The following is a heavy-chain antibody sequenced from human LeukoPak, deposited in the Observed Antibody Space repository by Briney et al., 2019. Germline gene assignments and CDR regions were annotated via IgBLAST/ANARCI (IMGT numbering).Heavy chain of an antibody. Sequence: SQTLSLTCAISGDSVSSNSAAWNWIRQSPSRGLEWLGRTYYRSKWYNDYAVSVKSRITIKPDTSKNQFSLKLSSVTAADTAVYYCARRDMYHYYYYYMDVWGKGTTVTISS. CDR2: TYYRSKWYN. CDR3: ARRDMYHYYYYYMDV. D-gene: IGHD2-15*01. J-gene: IGHJ6*03. V-gene: IGHV6-1*01. CDR1: GDSVSSNSAA.